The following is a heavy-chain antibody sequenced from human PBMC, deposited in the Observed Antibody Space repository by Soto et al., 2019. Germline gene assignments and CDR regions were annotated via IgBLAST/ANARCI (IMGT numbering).Heavy chain of an antibody. J-gene: IGHJ6*03. CDR1: GYTFTSYD. V-gene: IGHV1-8*01. D-gene: IGHD3-10*01. CDR3: ARQAYGEFYYYYYMDV. Sequence: ASVKVSCKASGYTFTSYDINWVRQATGQGLEWMGWMNPNSGNTGYAQKFQCRVTMTRNTSISTAYMELSSLRSEDTAVYYCARQAYGEFYYYYYMDVWGKGTTVTVSS. CDR2: MNPNSGNT.